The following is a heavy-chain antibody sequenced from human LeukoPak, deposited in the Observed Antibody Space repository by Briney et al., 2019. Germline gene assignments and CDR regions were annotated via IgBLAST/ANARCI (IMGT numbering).Heavy chain of an antibody. D-gene: IGHD3-22*01. Sequence: GGSLRLSCAASGFTFSSYGMHWVRQAPGKGLEWVAVIWYDGSNKYYADSVKGRFTISRDNSKNTLYLQMNSLRAEDTAVYYCARDGFLSSATFYYDSSGYASAGAFDIWGQEQWSPSLQ. CDR1: GFTFSSYG. J-gene: IGHJ3*02. CDR3: ARDGFLSSATFYYDSSGYASAGAFDI. V-gene: IGHV3-33*01. CDR2: IWYDGSNK.